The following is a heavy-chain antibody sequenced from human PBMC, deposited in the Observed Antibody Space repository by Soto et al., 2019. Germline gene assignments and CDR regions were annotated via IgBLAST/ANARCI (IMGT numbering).Heavy chain of an antibody. D-gene: IGHD3-16*02. CDR1: GFTFNSYS. Sequence: PGGSLRLSCAGSGFTFNSYSMNWVRQAPGKGLEWISYISSRSSTIYYGDSVKGRFTISRDNAKNSLFLQMISLRDEDTAVYYCARSLRLGELSLESVFDHWGLGTLVTVSS. V-gene: IGHV3-48*02. J-gene: IGHJ4*02. CDR3: ARSLRLGELSLESVFDH. CDR2: ISSRSSTI.